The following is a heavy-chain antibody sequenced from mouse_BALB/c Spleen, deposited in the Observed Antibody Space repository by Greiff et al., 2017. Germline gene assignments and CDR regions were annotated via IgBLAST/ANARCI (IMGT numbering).Heavy chain of an antibody. CDR1: GFTFSSYT. J-gene: IGHJ4*01. D-gene: IGHD2-4*01. V-gene: IGHV5-6-4*01. CDR3: TRDGGMITGAMDY. Sequence: EVKLVESGGGLVKPGGSLKLSCAASGFTFSSYTMSWVRQTPEKRLEWVATISSGGSYTYYPDSVKGRFTISRDNAKNTLYLQMSSLKSEDTAMYYCTRDGGMITGAMDYWGQGTSVTVSS. CDR2: ISSGGSYT.